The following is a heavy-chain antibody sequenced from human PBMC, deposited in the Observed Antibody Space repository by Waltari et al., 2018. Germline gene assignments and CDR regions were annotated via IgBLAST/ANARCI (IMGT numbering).Heavy chain of an antibody. Sequence: QVQLQESGPRLVKPSQTLSLTCTVSGASISSGGHYWSWIRHHPGKGLEWIGHIYHSGNTYYTPSLEGRATLSVDRSENQFSLNLTSVTAADTALYYCARVDGRAAPFDNWGRGSQVTVSS. J-gene: IGHJ4*02. V-gene: IGHV4-30-4*01. CDR3: ARVDGRAAPFDN. CDR1: GASISSGGHY. CDR2: IYHSGNT. D-gene: IGHD6-25*01.